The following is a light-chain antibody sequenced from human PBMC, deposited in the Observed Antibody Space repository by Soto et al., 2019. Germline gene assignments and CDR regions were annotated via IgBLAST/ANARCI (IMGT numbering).Light chain of an antibody. CDR2: DAS. CDR1: QSVSSY. V-gene: IGKV3-11*01. Sequence: EIVLTQSPAILSMSPGERATLSCRASQSVSSYFAWYQQKPGQAPRLLIYDASNRATGVPARFSGSGSGTDFTLTISGLEPEDFAVYYCQQRRYWPVTFGQGTKVDIK. J-gene: IGKJ1*01. CDR3: QQRRYWPVT.